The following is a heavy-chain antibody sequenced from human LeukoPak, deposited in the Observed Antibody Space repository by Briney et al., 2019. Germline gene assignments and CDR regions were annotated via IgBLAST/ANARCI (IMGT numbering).Heavy chain of an antibody. CDR2: INHSGST. CDR3: ARLNKPGWFDP. V-gene: IGHV4-34*01. D-gene: IGHD1-14*01. CDR1: GGSFSGYY. Sequence: SETLSLTCAVYGGSFSGYYWSWIRQPPGKGLEWIGEINHSGSTNYNPSLKSRVTISVDTSKNQFSLRLNSVTATDTAVYYCARLNKPGWFDPWGQGTLVTVSS. J-gene: IGHJ5*02.